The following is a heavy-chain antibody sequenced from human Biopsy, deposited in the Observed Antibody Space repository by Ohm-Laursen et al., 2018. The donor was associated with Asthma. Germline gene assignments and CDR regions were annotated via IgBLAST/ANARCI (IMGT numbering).Heavy chain of an antibody. D-gene: IGHD6-13*01. Sequence: SDTLSLTCSLSSGSGGYMRSGNYYWGWIRQPPGKGLEWIGSIYYSGTTYYNPSLESRVPLSEDTSKNQFSLKLPSVTAADTAVYYCVRGSSSWHHGPFHYYYGLDVWGQGTTATVSS. V-gene: IGHV4-39*01. CDR3: VRGSSSWHHGPFHYYYGLDV. J-gene: IGHJ6*02. CDR2: IYYSGTT. CDR1: SGSGGYMRSGNYY.